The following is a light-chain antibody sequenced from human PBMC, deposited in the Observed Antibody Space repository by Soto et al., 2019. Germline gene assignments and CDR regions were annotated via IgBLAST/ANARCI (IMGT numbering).Light chain of an antibody. J-gene: IGKJ1*01. V-gene: IGKV1-5*01. Sequence: DIQMTQFPSSLSASIGDRVTITCRASESIRTWLAWYQHKPGKAPKFLIYDASSLESGVPSRFSGSGSGTDFTLTISSLEPEDFAVYYCQQRSNGTPWTFGQGTKVDI. CDR2: DAS. CDR3: QQRSNGTPWT. CDR1: ESIRTW.